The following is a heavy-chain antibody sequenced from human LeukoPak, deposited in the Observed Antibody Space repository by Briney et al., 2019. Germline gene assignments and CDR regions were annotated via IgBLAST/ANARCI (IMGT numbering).Heavy chain of an antibody. Sequence: ASVKVSCKASGYTFTSYDINWVRQATGQGLEWMGWMNPNSGNTGYAQKFQGRVTITRNTSISTAYMELSSLRSEDTAVYYCARDLGHCRNIICSSSAYWGRGTLVTVSS. CDR3: ARDLGHCRNIICSSSAY. J-gene: IGHJ4*02. CDR1: GYTFTSYD. D-gene: IGHD2-2*01. CDR2: MNPNSGNT. V-gene: IGHV1-8*03.